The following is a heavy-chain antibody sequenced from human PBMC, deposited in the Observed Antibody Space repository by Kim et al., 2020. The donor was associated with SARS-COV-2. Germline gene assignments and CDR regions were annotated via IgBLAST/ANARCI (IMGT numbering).Heavy chain of an antibody. CDR3: ARQSRYCSSTSCSGFDP. Sequence: LRSRGTISVDTSKTQFSLKLSSVTAADTAVYYCARQSRYCSSTSCSGFDPWGQGTLVTVSS. V-gene: IGHV4-59*08. D-gene: IGHD2-2*01. J-gene: IGHJ5*02.